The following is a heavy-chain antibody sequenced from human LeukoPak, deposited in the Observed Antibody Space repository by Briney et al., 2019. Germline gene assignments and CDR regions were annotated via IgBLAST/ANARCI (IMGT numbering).Heavy chain of an antibody. V-gene: IGHV4-34*01. CDR2: INHSGSN. J-gene: IGHJ3*02. Sequence: SETLSLTCAVYGGSFSGYYWSWIRQPPGKGLEWIWEINHSGSNNYNPSLKSRVTISVETSKNQFSLKLSSVTAADTAVYYCARGYSSVRGAFDIWGQGTMVTVSS. D-gene: IGHD6-19*01. CDR1: GGSFSGYY. CDR3: ARGYSSVRGAFDI.